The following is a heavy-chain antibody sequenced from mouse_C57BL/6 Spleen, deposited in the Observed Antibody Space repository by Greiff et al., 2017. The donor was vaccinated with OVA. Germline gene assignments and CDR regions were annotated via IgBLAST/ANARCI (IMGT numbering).Heavy chain of an antibody. CDR3: ARSTMITTRCYFDY. CDR1: GFTFSSYA. V-gene: IGHV5-4*01. J-gene: IGHJ2*01. D-gene: IGHD2-4*01. CDR2: ISDGGSYT. Sequence: EVQVVESGGGLVKPGGSLQLSCAASGFTFSSYAMSWVRQTPEKRLEWVATISDGGSYTYYPDNVKGRFTISRDNAKNNLYLQMSHLKSEDTAMYYCARSTMITTRCYFDYWGQGTTLTVSS.